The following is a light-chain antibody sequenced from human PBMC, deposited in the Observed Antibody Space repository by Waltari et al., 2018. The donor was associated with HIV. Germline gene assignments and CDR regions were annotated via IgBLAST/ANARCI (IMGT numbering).Light chain of an antibody. V-gene: IGKV1-16*02. Sequence: DIQMTQSPSSLSASVGARVALTCRASQGIRTSLAWFQQKPEKAPTCLIFSASILRSGVPSKFNGSCSDTDFILTINNLQPEYFGTYYCQQYKSYPITFGQGTRLEIK. CDR1: QGIRTS. CDR2: SAS. J-gene: IGKJ5*01. CDR3: QQYKSYPIT.